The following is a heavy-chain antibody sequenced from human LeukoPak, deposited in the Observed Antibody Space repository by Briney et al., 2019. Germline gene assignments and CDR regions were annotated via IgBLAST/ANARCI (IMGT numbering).Heavy chain of an antibody. CDR1: GYAFPTYW. J-gene: IGHJ4*02. Sequence: GESLKISCKGSGYAFPTYWIGWVRQMPGKGLEWMGSIYPFDSDTRYSPSFQGQVTISADKSISTAYLQWSSLKASDTAMYYCARAYYYDSSGYHPLDYWGQGTLVSVSS. CDR3: ARAYYYDSSGYHPLDY. V-gene: IGHV5-51*01. D-gene: IGHD3-22*01. CDR2: IYPFDSDT.